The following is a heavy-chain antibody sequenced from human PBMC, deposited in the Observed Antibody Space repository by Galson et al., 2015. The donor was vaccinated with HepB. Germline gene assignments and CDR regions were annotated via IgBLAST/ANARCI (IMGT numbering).Heavy chain of an antibody. CDR2: MYHSGST. Sequence: SETLSLTCSVSGDSISSYYWNWIRQPPGRGLEWIGCMYHSGSTNYNPSLKSRVTMSLDTPKKQLSLRLNSVTAADTAVYYCAARGDYYDLWTGYQTVDAFGFWGQGTMVTVSA. CDR1: GDSISSYY. V-gene: IGHV4-59*08. D-gene: IGHD3-3*01. CDR3: AARGDYYDLWTGYQTVDAFGF. J-gene: IGHJ3*01.